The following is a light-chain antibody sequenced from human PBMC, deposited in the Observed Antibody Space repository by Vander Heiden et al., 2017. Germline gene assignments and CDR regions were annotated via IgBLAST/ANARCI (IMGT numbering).Light chain of an antibody. CDR3: QVWDSGSDHWL. J-gene: IGLJ2*01. Sequence: SYVLTQPPSVSVAPGQTARITCGGDRVGSRIVNWYQQKAGPAPVVVVYDDVARPSGIPERFSGSNSGNTATLTITRVAAGDEADYYCQVWDSGSDHWLFGGGTKLTVL. CDR2: DDV. CDR1: RVGSRI. V-gene: IGLV3-21*02.